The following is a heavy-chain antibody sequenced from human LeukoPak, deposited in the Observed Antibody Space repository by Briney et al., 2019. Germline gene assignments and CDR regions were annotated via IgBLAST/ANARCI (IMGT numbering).Heavy chain of an antibody. CDR1: GGTFSSYA. J-gene: IGHJ5*02. V-gene: IGHV1-69*04. D-gene: IGHD6-13*01. CDR3: VPEPYSSSWYGS. Sequence: SVKVSCKASGGTFSSYAISWVRQAPGQGLEWMGRIIPILGIANYAQKFQGRVTITADKSTSTAYMELSSLRSEDTAVYYCVPEPYSSSWYGSWGQGTLVTVSS. CDR2: IIPILGIA.